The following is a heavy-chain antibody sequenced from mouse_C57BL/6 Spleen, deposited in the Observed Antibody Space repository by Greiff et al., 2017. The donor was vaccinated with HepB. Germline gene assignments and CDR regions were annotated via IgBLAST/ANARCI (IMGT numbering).Heavy chain of an antibody. CDR1: GYAFSSSW. CDR3: AKGPDYYGSRDWFAY. CDR2: IYPGDGDT. J-gene: IGHJ3*01. Sequence: VQLQQSGPELVKPGASVKISCKASGYAFSSSWMNWVKQRPGKGLEWIGRIYPGDGDTNYNGKFKGKATLTADKSSSTAYMQLSSLTSEDSAVYFCAKGPDYYGSRDWFAYWGQGTLVTVSA. D-gene: IGHD1-1*01. V-gene: IGHV1-82*01.